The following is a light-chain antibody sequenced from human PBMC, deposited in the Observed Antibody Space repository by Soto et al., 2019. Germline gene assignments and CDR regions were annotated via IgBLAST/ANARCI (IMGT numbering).Light chain of an antibody. Sequence: EIVLTQSPGTLSLSPGDRATLSCRASQTISSTYLAWYQQKPGQAPRLLIYAASTRATGIPDRFSGSGSGTDFTLTIIRLEHEDFALYYCQQYGSSPNTFGQGTKVDIK. CDR1: QTISSTY. CDR2: AAS. CDR3: QQYGSSPNT. J-gene: IGKJ1*01. V-gene: IGKV3-20*01.